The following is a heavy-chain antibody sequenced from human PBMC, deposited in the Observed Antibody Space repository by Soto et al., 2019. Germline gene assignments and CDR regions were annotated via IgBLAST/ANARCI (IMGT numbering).Heavy chain of an antibody. J-gene: IGHJ4*02. CDR3: ARDRRLGGGCGRDCYGGSFDY. CDR1: GGTFSSYT. Sequence: QVQLVQSGAEVKKPGSSVKVSCKASGGTFSSYTISWVRQAPGQGLEWMGRIIPILGIANYAQKFQGRVTITADKPTSTAYMELRSLRSEDTAVYYCARDRRLGGGCGRDCYGGSFDYWGQGTLVTVSS. V-gene: IGHV1-69*08. CDR2: IIPILGIA. D-gene: IGHD2-21*01.